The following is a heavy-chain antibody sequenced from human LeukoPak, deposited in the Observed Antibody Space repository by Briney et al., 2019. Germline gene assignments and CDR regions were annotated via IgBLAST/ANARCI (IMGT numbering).Heavy chain of an antibody. CDR3: ARDWRAFCGGDCFGFFDY. D-gene: IGHD2-21*02. CDR2: ISYDGSNK. CDR1: GFTFSSYA. J-gene: IGHJ4*02. Sequence: GGSLSLSCAASGFTFSSYAMHWVRHAPGKGLEWVALISYDGSNKNYADSVKGRFTISRDNSKNTLYVQTNSLRAEDTAVYYCARDWRAFCGGDCFGFFDYRGEGRLVTVCS. V-gene: IGHV3-30-3*01.